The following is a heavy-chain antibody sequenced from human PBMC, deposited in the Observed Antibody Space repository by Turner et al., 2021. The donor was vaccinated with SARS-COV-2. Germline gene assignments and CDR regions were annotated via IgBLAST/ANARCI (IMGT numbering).Heavy chain of an antibody. V-gene: IGHV3-21*01. J-gene: IGHJ4*02. CDR1: GFTFSSSW. Sequence: VHLVEPGGGLVTPGGSLRLSCAASGFTFSSSWMNWVRQDPGKGLEGVSAISSTSSYKYYADSVKGRFTISRDNANKSLYLKMDSLRAEDTAVYYCGADTSGWAADYWGQGALVTVSS. CDR2: ISSTSSYK. D-gene: IGHD6-19*01. CDR3: GADTSGWAADY.